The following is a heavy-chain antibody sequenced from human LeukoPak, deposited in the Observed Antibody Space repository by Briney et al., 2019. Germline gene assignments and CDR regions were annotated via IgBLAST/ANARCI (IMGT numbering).Heavy chain of an antibody. D-gene: IGHD3-10*01. CDR2: ISGSGGST. Sequence: GGSLRLSCAASGFTFSSYAMSWVRQAPGKGLEWVSAISGSGGSTYYADSVKGRFTISRDNSKNTLYLQMNSLRAEDTAVYYCAKQGSGIVVIPLDYWGQGTLVTVSS. CDR3: AKQGSGIVVIPLDY. CDR1: GFTFSSYA. V-gene: IGHV3-23*01. J-gene: IGHJ4*02.